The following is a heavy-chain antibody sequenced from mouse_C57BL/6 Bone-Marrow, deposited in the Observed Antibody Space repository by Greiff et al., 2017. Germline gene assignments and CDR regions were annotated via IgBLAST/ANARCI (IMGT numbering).Heavy chain of an antibody. V-gene: IGHV14-4*01. CDR1: GFNIKDDY. Sequence: VQLQQSGAELVRPGASVKLSCTASGFNIKDDYMHWVKQRPEQGLEWIGWIDPENGDTEYASKFQGKATITAATSSNTAYLQLSSLTSEDTAVYYCTTRYIVSYYFDYWGQGTTLTVSS. D-gene: IGHD2-5*01. CDR2: IDPENGDT. CDR3: TTRYIVSYYFDY. J-gene: IGHJ2*01.